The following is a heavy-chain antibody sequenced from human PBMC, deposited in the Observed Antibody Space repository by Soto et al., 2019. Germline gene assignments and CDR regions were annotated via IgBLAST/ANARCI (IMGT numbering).Heavy chain of an antibody. CDR3: ARAWGRTTIFGVDQNWFDP. CDR1: VGTFSSYA. Sequence: QVQLVQSGAEVKKPGSSVKVSCKASVGTFSSYAISWVRQAPGQGLEWMGGIIPIFGTANYAQKFQGRVTITADESTSTAYMELSSLRSEDTAVYYCARAWGRTTIFGVDQNWFDPWGQGTLVTVSS. V-gene: IGHV1-69*12. CDR2: IIPIFGTA. D-gene: IGHD3-3*01. J-gene: IGHJ5*02.